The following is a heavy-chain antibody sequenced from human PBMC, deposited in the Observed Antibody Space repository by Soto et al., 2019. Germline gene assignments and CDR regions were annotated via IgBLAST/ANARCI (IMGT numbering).Heavy chain of an antibody. D-gene: IGHD1-26*01. CDR3: ARPYSGSTYAFEY. Sequence: GESLKISCKSCGYSFTNYWIGWVRQIPGKGLEWMGIIYPDDSDTRYSPSFEGHVTISADESISTAYLQWSSLKASDSPLYYCARPYSGSTYAFEYWGQGKLVTVSS. V-gene: IGHV5-51*01. CDR1: GYSFTNYW. CDR2: IYPDDSDT. J-gene: IGHJ4*02.